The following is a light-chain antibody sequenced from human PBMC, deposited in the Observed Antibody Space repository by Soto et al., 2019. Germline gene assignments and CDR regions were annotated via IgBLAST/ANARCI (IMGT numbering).Light chain of an antibody. J-gene: IGLJ2*01. CDR2: SNN. Sequence: QSALTQPPSASGTPGQRVTISCSGGSSNIGGNTVSWYQHLPGAAPKLLIYSNNQRPSGVPNRFSGSKYLTSASLVISELQSEDEAVYYCATWDDSLNGLFGGGTKVTVL. CDR3: ATWDDSLNGL. CDR1: SSNIGGNT. V-gene: IGLV1-44*01.